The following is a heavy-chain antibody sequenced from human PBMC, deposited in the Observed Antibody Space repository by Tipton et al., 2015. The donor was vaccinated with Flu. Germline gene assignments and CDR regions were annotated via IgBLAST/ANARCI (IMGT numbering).Heavy chain of an antibody. CDR2: IYSGGST. J-gene: IGHJ6*02. D-gene: IGHD3-10*01. CDR1: EFTVGSNY. Sequence: SLRLSCAASEFTVGSNYMSWVRQAPGKGLEWVAVIYSGGSTYYADSVKGRFTISRDISKNTLFLQMNSLRVEDTAVYYCAGSLPDRLRYYYSYMMDLWGQGTTVTVSS. CDR3: AGSLPDRLRYYYSYMMDL. V-gene: IGHV3-53*01.